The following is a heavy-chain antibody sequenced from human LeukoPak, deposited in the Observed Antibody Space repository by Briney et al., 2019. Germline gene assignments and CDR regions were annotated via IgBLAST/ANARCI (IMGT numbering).Heavy chain of an antibody. CDR2: INSDGSST. CDR3: ARVNYYDSSGYSNDY. Sequence: GGSLRLSCAASGFTFSSYWMHRVRQAPGKGLVWVSRINSDGSSTSYADSVKGRFTISRDNAKSTLYLQMNSLRAEDTAVYYCARVNYYDSSGYSNDYWGQGTLVTVSS. J-gene: IGHJ4*02. V-gene: IGHV3-74*01. CDR1: GFTFSSYW. D-gene: IGHD3-22*01.